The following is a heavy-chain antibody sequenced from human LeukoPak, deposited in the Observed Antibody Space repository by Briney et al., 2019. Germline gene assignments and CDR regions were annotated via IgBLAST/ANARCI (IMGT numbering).Heavy chain of an antibody. CDR3: ASSPLGRGVVFDN. D-gene: IGHD3-10*01. V-gene: IGHV4-31*03. J-gene: IGHJ4*02. CDR2: IYYSGST. Sequence: PSQTLSLTCTVSGGSISSGGHFWSWIRQHPGKGLEWIGYIYYSGSTYYNPSLKSRVTISVDTSKNQFSLRLTSVTAADTAVYYCASSPLGRGVVFDNWGQGTLVTVTS. CDR1: GGSISSGGHF.